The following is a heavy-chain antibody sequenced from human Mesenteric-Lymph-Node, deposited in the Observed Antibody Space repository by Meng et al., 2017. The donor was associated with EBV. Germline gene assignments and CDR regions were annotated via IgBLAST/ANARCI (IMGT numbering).Heavy chain of an antibody. CDR2: VNHAGTT. V-gene: IGHV4-34*01. J-gene: IGHJ5*02. CDR1: GGSFSDYY. Sequence: VQQQELVAGLLKPSGTLPLTCAVYGGSFSDYYWTWIRQPPGKGLEWIGEVNHAGTTIYNPSLESRVTISVDTSKNQFSLKLTSVTAADTAVYSCAALGSFASSIDPWGQGTLVTVSS. D-gene: IGHD3-16*01. CDR3: AALGSFASSIDP.